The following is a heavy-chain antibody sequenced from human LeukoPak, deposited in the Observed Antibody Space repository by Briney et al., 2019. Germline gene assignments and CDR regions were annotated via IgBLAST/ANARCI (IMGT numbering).Heavy chain of an antibody. Sequence: SETLSLTCTVSGGSISSGDYYWSWIRQPPGKGLERIGYIYYSGSTYYNPSLKSRVTISVDTSKNQFSLKLSSVTAADTAVYYCARLDRNWFDPWGQGTLVTVSS. CDR1: GGSISSGDYY. V-gene: IGHV4-30-4*01. CDR2: IYYSGST. CDR3: ARLDRNWFDP. J-gene: IGHJ5*02.